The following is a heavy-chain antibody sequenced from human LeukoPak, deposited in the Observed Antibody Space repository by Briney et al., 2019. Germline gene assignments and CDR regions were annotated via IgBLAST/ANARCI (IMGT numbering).Heavy chain of an antibody. Sequence: GGSLRLSCAASGFTFSSYGMHWVRQAPGKGLEWVAFIRYDGSNKYYADSVKGRFTISRDNAKNTLYLQMNSLRAEDTAVYYCARVRSNYYGSGSYYRVWDYWGQGTLVTVSS. D-gene: IGHD3-10*01. J-gene: IGHJ4*02. CDR2: IRYDGSNK. CDR3: ARVRSNYYGSGSYYRVWDY. V-gene: IGHV3-30*02. CDR1: GFTFSSYG.